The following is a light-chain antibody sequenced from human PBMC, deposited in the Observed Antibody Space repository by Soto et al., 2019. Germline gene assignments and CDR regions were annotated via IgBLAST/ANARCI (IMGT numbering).Light chain of an antibody. J-gene: IGLJ2*01. Sequence: QSALTQPAPVSGSPGQSITISCTATSRDVGSYNLVSWYQQHPGKAPKLMIYEGSKRPSGVSNRFSGSKSGNTASLTISGLQAEAEADYYCCSYAGSKVVFGGGTKVTVL. V-gene: IGLV2-23*01. CDR3: CSYAGSKVV. CDR1: SRDVGSYNL. CDR2: EGS.